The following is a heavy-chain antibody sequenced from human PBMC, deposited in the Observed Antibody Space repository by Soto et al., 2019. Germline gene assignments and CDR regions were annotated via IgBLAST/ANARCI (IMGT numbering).Heavy chain of an antibody. CDR2: INPSGGSK. D-gene: IGHD2-8*01. CDR1: GYTFTGYY. J-gene: IGHJ4*02. V-gene: IGHV1-46*01. CDR3: GRPPFPGCINDECYPFDY. Sequence: QVQLVQSGAEVKKPGASVKASCKSSGYTFTGYYVHWVRQAPGQGLEWMGMINPSGGSKDYAQKFRGSGTMTRDTSSGTVYMQLSSLRADDTAVEYCGRPPFPGCINDECYPFDYWGQGTLVTVSS.